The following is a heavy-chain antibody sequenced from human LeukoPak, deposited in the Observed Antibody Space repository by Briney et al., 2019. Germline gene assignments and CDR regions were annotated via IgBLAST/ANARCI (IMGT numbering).Heavy chain of an antibody. J-gene: IGHJ4*02. Sequence: PGGSLRLSCAASGFTFSSYWVSWVRQAPGKGLEWVANIKQDGSEKYYVDSVKGRFTISRDNAKNSLYLQMNSLRAEDTAVYYCARDLGGYSDYWGQGTLVTVSS. CDR2: IKQDGSEK. CDR1: GFTFSSYW. D-gene: IGHD5-12*01. V-gene: IGHV3-7*01. CDR3: ARDLGGYSDY.